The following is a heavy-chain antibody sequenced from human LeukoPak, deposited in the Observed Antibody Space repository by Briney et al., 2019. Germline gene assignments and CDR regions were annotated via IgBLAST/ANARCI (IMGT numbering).Heavy chain of an antibody. CDR1: GGTFSSYA. CDR2: IIPILGIA. D-gene: IGHD5-12*01. V-gene: IGHV1-69*04. Sequence: SVKVSCKASGGTFSSYAISWVRQAPGQGLEWMGRIIPILGIANYAQKFQGRVTITADKSTSTAYMELSSLRSEDTAVYYCARVAKVKDYYYYMDVWGKGTTVTVSS. J-gene: IGHJ6*03. CDR3: ARVAKVKDYYYYMDV.